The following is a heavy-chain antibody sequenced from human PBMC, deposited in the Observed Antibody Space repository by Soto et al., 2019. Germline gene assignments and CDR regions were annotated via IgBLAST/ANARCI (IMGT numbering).Heavy chain of an antibody. J-gene: IGHJ4*02. V-gene: IGHV1-46*01. Sequence: QVLLVQSGAEVTRPGASVKVSCKASGYTFTSYYMHWVRQAPGQGLEWMAMINPSGGRTKYAQIFQGRVTLTRDTSTGTVDMELSSLTSEDTAIYYCARGPSCGGDCYLFDYWGQGTQVTVYS. D-gene: IGHD2-21*02. CDR3: ARGPSCGGDCYLFDY. CDR2: INPSGGRT. CDR1: GYTFTSYY.